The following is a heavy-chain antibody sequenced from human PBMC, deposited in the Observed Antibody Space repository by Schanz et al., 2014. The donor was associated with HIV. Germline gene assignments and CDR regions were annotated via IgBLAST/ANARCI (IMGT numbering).Heavy chain of an antibody. J-gene: IGHJ4*02. CDR3: TRGRFLERGGMDV. CDR2: ISYDGRNK. D-gene: IGHD3-3*01. CDR1: GFTFNSYG. V-gene: IGHV3-33*05. Sequence: QVQLVESGGGVVQPGRSLRLSCAASGFTFNSYGMHWVRQAPGKGLEWVSVISYDGRNKLYADSVKGRFMISRDNSNNTLYLQMNSLRAEDTAVYFCTRGRFLERGGMDVWGQGTLVTVSS.